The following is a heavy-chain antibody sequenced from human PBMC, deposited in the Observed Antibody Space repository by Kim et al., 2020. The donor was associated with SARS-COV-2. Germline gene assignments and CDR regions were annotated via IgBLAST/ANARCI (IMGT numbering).Heavy chain of an antibody. V-gene: IGHV3-21*01. J-gene: IGHJ5*02. Sequence: ADSGKSRLTISRDNAKNSLYLQMDSLRAEDRAVYYCARGDSSGYYRGFDPWGQGTLVTVSS. CDR3: ARGDSSGYYRGFDP. D-gene: IGHD3-22*01.